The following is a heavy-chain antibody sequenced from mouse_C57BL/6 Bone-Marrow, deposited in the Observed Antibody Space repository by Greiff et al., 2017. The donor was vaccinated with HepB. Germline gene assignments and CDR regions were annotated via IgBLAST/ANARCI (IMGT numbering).Heavy chain of an antibody. D-gene: IGHD2-4*01. CDR3: AIYDYDGAWFAY. J-gene: IGHJ3*01. CDR1: GYAFTNYL. V-gene: IGHV1-54*01. CDR2: INPGSGGT. Sequence: VQLQQSGAELVRPGTSVKVSCKASGYAFTNYLIEWVKQRPGPGLEWIGVINPGSGGTNYNEKFKGKAQLTADKSSSTAYMQLSSLTSEDSAVYFCAIYDYDGAWFAYWGQGTLVTVSA.